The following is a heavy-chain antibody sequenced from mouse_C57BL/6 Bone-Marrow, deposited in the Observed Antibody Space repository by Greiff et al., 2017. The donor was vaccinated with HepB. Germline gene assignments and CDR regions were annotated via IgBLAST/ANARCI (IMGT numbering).Heavy chain of an antibody. CDR2: INPSNGGT. D-gene: IGHD1-1*01. J-gene: IGHJ4*01. CDR1: GYTFTSYW. CDR3: ARSPYYGSSYDYYAMDY. Sequence: QVHVKQSGTELVKPGASVKLSCKASGYTFTSYWMHWVKQRPGQGLEWIGNINPSNGGTNYNEKFKSKATLTVDKSSSTAYMQLSSLTSEDSAVYYCARSPYYGSSYDYYAMDYWGQGTSVTVSS. V-gene: IGHV1-53*01.